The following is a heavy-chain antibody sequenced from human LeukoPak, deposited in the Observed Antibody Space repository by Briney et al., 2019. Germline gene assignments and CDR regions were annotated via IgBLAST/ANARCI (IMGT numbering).Heavy chain of an antibody. CDR1: DGSIASGNYH. Sequence: SETLSLTCTVSDGSIASGNYHWSWIRQSAGEGLEWIGHIYTSGSTNYNPSLKSRVTISLDPSKNQFSLKLTSVTAADTAVYYCARDRRCFGSGGTGWFDPWGQGTLVTVSS. D-gene: IGHD3-10*01. V-gene: IGHV4-61*09. CDR2: IYTSGST. J-gene: IGHJ5*02. CDR3: ARDRRCFGSGGTGWFDP.